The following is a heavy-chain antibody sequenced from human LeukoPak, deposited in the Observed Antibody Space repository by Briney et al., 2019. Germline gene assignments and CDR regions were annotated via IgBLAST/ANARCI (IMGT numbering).Heavy chain of an antibody. CDR1: GGSISSGGYY. CDR3: ARDRSSWGLDC. CDR2: IYYSGTT. Sequence: SQTLSLTCTVSGGSISSGGYYWSWIRQRPGKGLEWIGYIYYSGTTYYNPSLKSRVTISVDTSKNQFSLKLTSLTAADTAVYYCARDRSSWGLDCWGQGTLVTVSS. D-gene: IGHD7-27*01. V-gene: IGHV4-31*03. J-gene: IGHJ4*02.